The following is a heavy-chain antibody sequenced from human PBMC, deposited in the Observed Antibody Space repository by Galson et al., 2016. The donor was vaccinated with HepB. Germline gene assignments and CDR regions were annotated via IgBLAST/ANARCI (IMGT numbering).Heavy chain of an antibody. D-gene: IGHD3-10*01. CDR2: IYYSGST. Sequence: TLSLTCTVSGGSVSSGGYYWSWIRQHPGKGLEWIGYIYYSGSTYYNPSLKSRVTISVDTSKNQFSLKLNSVTAADTAVFYCARVRSRYGSTWFDPWGQGTLVTVSS. CDR1: GGSVSSGGYY. CDR3: ARVRSRYGSTWFDP. J-gene: IGHJ5*02. V-gene: IGHV4-31*03.